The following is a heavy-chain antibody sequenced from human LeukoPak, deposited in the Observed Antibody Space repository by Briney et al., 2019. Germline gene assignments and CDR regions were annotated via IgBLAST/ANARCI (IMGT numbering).Heavy chain of an antibody. Sequence: SETLSLTCAVYGGSFSGYYWSWIRQPPGKGPEWIGEINHSGSTNYNPSLKSRVTISVDTSKNQFSLKLSSVTAADTAVYYCARGSPRYCSSTSCRWGFDPWGQGTLVTVSS. CDR2: INHSGST. D-gene: IGHD2-2*01. V-gene: IGHV4-34*01. CDR3: ARGSPRYCSSTSCRWGFDP. J-gene: IGHJ5*02. CDR1: GGSFSGYY.